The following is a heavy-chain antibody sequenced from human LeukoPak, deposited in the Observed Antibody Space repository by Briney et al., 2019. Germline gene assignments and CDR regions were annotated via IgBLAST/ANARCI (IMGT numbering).Heavy chain of an antibody. J-gene: IGHJ6*02. D-gene: IGHD4-17*01. CDR3: ARGMTTVTAYYYGMDV. CDR1: GYSFTSYW. Sequence: GESLKISCKGSGYSFTSYWIGWVRQMPGKGLEWMRIIYPGESDTRYSPSFQGQVTISADKSISTAYPQWSSLKASDTAMYYCARGMTTVTAYYYGMDVWGQGTTVTVSS. V-gene: IGHV5-51*01. CDR2: IYPGESDT.